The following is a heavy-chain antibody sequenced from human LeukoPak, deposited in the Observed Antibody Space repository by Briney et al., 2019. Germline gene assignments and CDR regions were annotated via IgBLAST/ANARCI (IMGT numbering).Heavy chain of an antibody. CDR3: ARVDDILRYVDWPPGSNYIFDY. J-gene: IGHJ4*02. V-gene: IGHV1-2*02. Sequence: GASVKVSCKASGYTFTGYYMHWVRQAPGQGLEWMGWINPKSGGTNYAQKFQGRVTMTRDTSFSTAYMELSRLRSDDTAVYYCARVDDILRYVDWPPGSNYIFDYWGQGTLVTVSS. CDR2: INPKSGGT. CDR1: GYTFTGYY. D-gene: IGHD3-9*01.